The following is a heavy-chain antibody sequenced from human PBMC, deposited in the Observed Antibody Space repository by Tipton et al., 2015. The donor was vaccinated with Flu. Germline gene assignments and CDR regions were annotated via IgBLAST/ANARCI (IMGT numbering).Heavy chain of an antibody. J-gene: IGHJ5*01. CDR2: IHQAGTT. CDR1: GDSIISSAYY. V-gene: IGHV4-38-2*01. CDR3: ARRDYSNYVSEPKSWFDS. D-gene: IGHD4-11*01. Sequence: GLVKPSETLSLTCAVSGDSIISSAYYWGWIRQPPGKGLEWIGNIHQAGTTYYNPSLMSRLTITVDRPKNHFSLRLTSVTAADTAVYYCARRDYSNYVSEPKSWFDSWGQGTLVTVSS.